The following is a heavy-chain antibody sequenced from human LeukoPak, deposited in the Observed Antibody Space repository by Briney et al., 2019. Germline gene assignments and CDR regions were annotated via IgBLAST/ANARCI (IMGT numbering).Heavy chain of an antibody. CDR1: GFTFSSYW. J-gene: IGHJ4*02. V-gene: IGHV3-74*01. CDR3: ARDQLYCTGGYCYFDS. CDR2: INGDGRST. D-gene: IGHD2-8*02. Sequence: EGSLRLSCVASGFTFSSYWMHWVRQTPGKGLVWVARINGDGRSTSYADSVKGRFTISRDNAKNTLYLQMNSLRAEDTALYYCARDQLYCTGGYCYFDSWGQGTLITVSS.